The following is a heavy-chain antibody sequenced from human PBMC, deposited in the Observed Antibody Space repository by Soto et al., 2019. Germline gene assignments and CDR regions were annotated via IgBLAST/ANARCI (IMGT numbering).Heavy chain of an antibody. CDR3: ARTYYYGSGNYYLYY. CDR1: GGSISSYY. D-gene: IGHD3-10*01. Sequence: SETLSLTCTVSGGSISSYYWSWIRQPPGKGLEWIGYIYYSGSTNYNPSLKSRVTISVDTSKNQFSLKLSSVTAADTAVYYCARTYYYGSGNYYLYYWGQGTLVTVSS. J-gene: IGHJ4*02. V-gene: IGHV4-59*08. CDR2: IYYSGST.